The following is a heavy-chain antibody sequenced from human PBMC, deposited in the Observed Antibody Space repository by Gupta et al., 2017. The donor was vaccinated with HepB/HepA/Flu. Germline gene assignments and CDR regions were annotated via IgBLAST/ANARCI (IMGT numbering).Heavy chain of an antibody. J-gene: IGHJ2*01. CDR2: IKSKTDGGTT. CDR3: TPSRPLKLGIGFHWYFDL. CDR1: GFTFSNAW. D-gene: IGHD7-27*01. Sequence: EVQLVESGGGLVKPGGSLRLSCAASGFTFSNAWMSWVRQAPGKGLEWVGRIKSKTDGGTTDYAAPVKGRFTISRDDSKNTLYLQMNSLKTEDTAVYYCTPSRPLKLGIGFHWYFDLWGRGTLVTVSS. V-gene: IGHV3-15*01.